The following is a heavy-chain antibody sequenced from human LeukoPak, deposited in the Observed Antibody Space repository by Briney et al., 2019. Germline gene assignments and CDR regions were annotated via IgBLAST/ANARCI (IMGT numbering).Heavy chain of an antibody. D-gene: IGHD3-16*01. V-gene: IGHV3-53*04. CDR2: IYSGGTT. Sequence: PGGSLRLSCAASGFTVSNKYMSWVRQAPGKGLEWVSVIYSGGTTYYADSVKGRFTISRHIPRNTLYLQMHSLRPDDTAVFYCVKTMVTFGGLIRTDAFDIWGQGTMVTVSS. CDR1: GFTVSNKY. J-gene: IGHJ3*02. CDR3: VKTMVTFGGLIRTDAFDI.